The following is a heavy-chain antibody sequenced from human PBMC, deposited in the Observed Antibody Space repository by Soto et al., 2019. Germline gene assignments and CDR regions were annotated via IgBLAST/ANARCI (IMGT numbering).Heavy chain of an antibody. Sequence: ASVKVSCKASGYTFTGYYMHWVRQAPGQGLEWMGWINPNSGGTNYAQKFQGRVTMTRDTSISTAYMELSRLRSDDTAVYYCARHTGYSSGIFDYWGQGTLVTVYS. J-gene: IGHJ4*02. CDR3: ARHTGYSSGIFDY. D-gene: IGHD6-19*01. V-gene: IGHV1-2*02. CDR2: INPNSGGT. CDR1: GYTFTGYY.